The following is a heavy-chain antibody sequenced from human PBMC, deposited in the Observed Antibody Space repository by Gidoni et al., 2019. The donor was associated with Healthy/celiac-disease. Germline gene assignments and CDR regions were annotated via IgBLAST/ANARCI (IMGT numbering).Heavy chain of an antibody. V-gene: IGHV3-49*05. CDR2: IRSKAYGGTT. D-gene: IGHD6-6*01. Sequence: EVQLVESGGGLVKPGRSLRLSCTASGFTLVDYAMSWFRQATGKGLEWVGFIRSKAYGGTTEYAASVKGRFTISRDDSKSIAYLQMNSLKTEDTAVYYCTRGRYSSSFLVDYWGQGTLVTVSS. CDR1: GFTLVDYA. CDR3: TRGRYSSSFLVDY. J-gene: IGHJ4*02.